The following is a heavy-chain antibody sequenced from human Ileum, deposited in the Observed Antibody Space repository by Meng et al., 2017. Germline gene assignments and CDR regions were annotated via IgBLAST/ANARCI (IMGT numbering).Heavy chain of an antibody. CDR2: VSPSSGNT. D-gene: IGHD3-16*01. J-gene: IGHJ4*02. CDR3: ARGVGDLGDY. CDR1: GYTFTTND. V-gene: IGHV1-8*01. Sequence: QVQLVQAGAERKTPGASMKVSCKASGYTFTTNDINWVRQAPGQGLEWMGWVSPSSGNTHYAQKFQGRVTMTRDISISTVYMELTSLKSDDTAVYYCARGVGDLGDYWGQGTLVTVSS.